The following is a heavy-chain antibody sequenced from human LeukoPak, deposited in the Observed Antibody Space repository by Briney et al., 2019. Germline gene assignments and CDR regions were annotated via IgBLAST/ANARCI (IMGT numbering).Heavy chain of an antibody. J-gene: IGHJ4*02. CDR1: GFTVSAHY. CDR2: IYSGGST. Sequence: GGSLRLSCAASGFTVSAHYLTWVRQAPGKGLEWVSIIYSGGSTNYADSVRGRFTISRDNAKNSLYLQMNSLRAEDTAVYYCARGWEFDYWGQGTLVTVSS. CDR3: ARGWEFDY. V-gene: IGHV3-66*01. D-gene: IGHD1-26*01.